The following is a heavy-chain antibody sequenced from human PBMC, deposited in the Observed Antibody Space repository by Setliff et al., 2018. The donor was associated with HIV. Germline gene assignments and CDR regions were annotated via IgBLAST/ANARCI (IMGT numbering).Heavy chain of an antibody. J-gene: IGHJ3*02. CDR2: ISWNSGRI. CDR1: GFIFDDYA. CDR3: AKGNDAFDI. V-gene: IGHV3-9*01. Sequence: LRLSCAASGFIFDDYAMHWVRQVPGKGLEWVSGISWNSGRIGYADSVKGRFSISRDNAKNSLYLEMNSLRGDDTALYYCAKGNDAFDIWGQGTLVTVSS.